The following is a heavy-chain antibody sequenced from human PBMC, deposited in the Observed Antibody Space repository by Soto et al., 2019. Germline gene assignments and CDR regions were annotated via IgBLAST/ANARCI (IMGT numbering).Heavy chain of an antibody. CDR2: IYYSGVT. J-gene: IGHJ5*02. CDR3: ARDLRGRGSGRFDP. Sequence: WTWIRQYPGKGLEYIGCIYYSGVTYYNPSLKSRVTISVDTSTNQFSLKLSSVTAADTAMYYCARDLRGRGSGRFDPWGQGTLFTVSS. D-gene: IGHD3-10*01. V-gene: IGHV4-31*02.